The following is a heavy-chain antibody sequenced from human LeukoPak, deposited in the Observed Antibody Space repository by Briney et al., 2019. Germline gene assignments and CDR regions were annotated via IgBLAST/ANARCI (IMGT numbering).Heavy chain of an antibody. V-gene: IGHV4-31*02. CDR1: GFTFSDYY. J-gene: IGHJ4*02. CDR2: IFYSGST. CDR3: ASRSPPGETGYFDY. D-gene: IGHD2-21*01. Sequence: LSLSCAASGFTFSDYYMSWIRQLPGKGLEWIGYIFYSGSTYYNPSLKSRVTISVDTSKNQFSLKLNSVTAADTAVYYCASRSPPGETGYFDYWGQGTLVTVSS.